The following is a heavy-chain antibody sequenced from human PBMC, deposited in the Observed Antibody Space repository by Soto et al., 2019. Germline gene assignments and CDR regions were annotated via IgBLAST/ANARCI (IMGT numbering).Heavy chain of an antibody. V-gene: IGHV4-34*01. CDR2: INHRGNT. Sequence: TSETLSLTCAVYGGSFRGYYWTWIRQPPGKGLEWIGEINHRGNTNYNPSLKSRVTISVDTSKNQFSLHLGSVTAADTALYNCARAREARAGTWYFDSWGQGTLVTVSS. CDR3: ARAREARAGTWYFDS. CDR1: GGSFRGYY. J-gene: IGHJ4*02. D-gene: IGHD6-13*01.